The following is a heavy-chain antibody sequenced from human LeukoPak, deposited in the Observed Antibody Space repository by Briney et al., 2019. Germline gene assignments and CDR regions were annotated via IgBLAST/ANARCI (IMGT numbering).Heavy chain of an antibody. CDR3: AKTMGAIDHDY. Sequence: GGSLRLSCAASGFVFSSYSMTWVRQAPGKGLEWVSTVTRSGGSAYYADSVKGQFTNSRDNSKNMLSLQMSSLRAEDTAVYYCAKTMGAIDHDYWGQGTLVTVSS. J-gene: IGHJ4*02. D-gene: IGHD1-26*01. CDR1: GFVFSSYS. CDR2: VTRSGGSA. V-gene: IGHV3-23*01.